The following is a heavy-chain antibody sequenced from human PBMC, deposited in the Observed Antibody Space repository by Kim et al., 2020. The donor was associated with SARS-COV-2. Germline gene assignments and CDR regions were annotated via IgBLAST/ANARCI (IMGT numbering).Heavy chain of an antibody. CDR3: ARDSRSYGYYYGMDV. D-gene: IGHD3-16*01. J-gene: IGHJ6*02. CDR1: GGSVSSGSYY. Sequence: SETLSLTCTVSGGSVSSGSYYWSWIRQPPGKGLEWIGYIYYSGSTNYNPSLKSRVTISVDTSKNQFSLKLSSVTAADTAVYYCARDSRSYGYYYGMDVWGQGTTVTVSS. V-gene: IGHV4-61*01. CDR2: IYYSGST.